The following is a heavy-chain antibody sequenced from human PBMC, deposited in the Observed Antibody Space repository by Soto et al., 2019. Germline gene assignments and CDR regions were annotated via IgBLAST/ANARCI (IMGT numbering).Heavy chain of an antibody. D-gene: IGHD5-12*01. V-gene: IGHV4-31*03. CDR2: IYYSGST. CDR3: VRDRYSGYKFDS. Sequence: SETLSLTCTVSGGSISSGNYFWSWIRQHPGKGLEWIGYIYYSGSTYYNPSLKSRVTISVDTSENQFSLKLTSVTAADTAVYFCVRDRYSGYKFDSCGRGTLVTVSS. J-gene: IGHJ4*02. CDR1: GGSISSGNYF.